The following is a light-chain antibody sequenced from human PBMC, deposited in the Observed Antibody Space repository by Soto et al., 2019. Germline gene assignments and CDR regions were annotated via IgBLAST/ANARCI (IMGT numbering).Light chain of an antibody. CDR2: INS. CDR3: AAWDDSLNGVV. Sequence: QSVLTQSPSASGTPGQRVTISCSGSSSNIGSHSVSWYQQVPGTAPTLLIYINSHRSSGVPDRFSGSKSGISASLAISGLQSEDEADYYCAAWDDSLNGVVFGGGTKLTVL. CDR1: SSNIGSHS. J-gene: IGLJ2*01. V-gene: IGLV1-44*01.